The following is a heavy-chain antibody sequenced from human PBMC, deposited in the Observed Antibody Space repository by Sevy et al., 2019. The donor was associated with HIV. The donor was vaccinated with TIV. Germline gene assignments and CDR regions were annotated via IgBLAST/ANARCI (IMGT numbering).Heavy chain of an antibody. J-gene: IGHJ4*02. Sequence: GGSLRLSCAASGFTFSIAWMSWVRQAPGKGLEWVGRIKSKADGRTTDYTAPVKGRFTISRDDSKNTLYLHINTLKTEDTAVYYCTTLAAADLGVLSLHWCQGTLVTVSS. CDR2: IKSKADGRTT. V-gene: IGHV3-15*01. CDR1: GFTFSIAW. D-gene: IGHD6-13*01. CDR3: TTLAAADLGVLSLH.